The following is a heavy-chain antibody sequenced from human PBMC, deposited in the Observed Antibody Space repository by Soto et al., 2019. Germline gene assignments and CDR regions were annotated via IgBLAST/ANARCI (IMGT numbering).Heavy chain of an antibody. V-gene: IGHV3-30-3*01. D-gene: IGHD4-17*01. CDR2: ISYDGSNK. Sequence: GGSLRLSCAASGFTFSSYAMHWVRQAPGKGLEWVAVISYDGSNKYYADSVKGRFTISRDNSKNTLYLQMNSLRAEDTAVYYCARDSYGDNGLDYWGQGTLVTVSS. CDR3: ARDSYGDNGLDY. J-gene: IGHJ4*02. CDR1: GFTFSSYA.